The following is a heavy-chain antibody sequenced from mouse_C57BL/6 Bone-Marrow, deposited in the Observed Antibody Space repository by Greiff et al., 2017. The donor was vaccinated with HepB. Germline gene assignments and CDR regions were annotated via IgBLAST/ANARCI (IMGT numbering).Heavy chain of an antibody. D-gene: IGHD1-1*01. Sequence: EVKLQESGAELVKPGASVKLSCTASGFNIKDYYMHWVKQRTEQGLEWIGRIDPEDGETKYAPKFQGKATITADPSSNTAYLQLSSLTSEDTAVYYCASFFYSPFAYWGQGTLVTVSA. CDR2: IDPEDGET. V-gene: IGHV14-2*01. CDR1: GFNIKDYY. J-gene: IGHJ3*01. CDR3: ASFFYSPFAY.